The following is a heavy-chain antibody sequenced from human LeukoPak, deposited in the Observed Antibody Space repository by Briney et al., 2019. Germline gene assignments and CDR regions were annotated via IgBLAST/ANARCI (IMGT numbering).Heavy chain of an antibody. CDR1: GGSISSGSYY. V-gene: IGHV4-61*01. J-gene: IGHJ5*02. Sequence: PSQALSLTCTVSGGSISSGSYYWSWIRQPPGKGLEWIGYIYYSGSTNYNPSLKSRVTISVDTSKNQFSLKLSSVTAADTAVYYCARDRNTMVRGVIISVFDPWGQGTLVTVSS. D-gene: IGHD3-10*01. CDR2: IYYSGST. CDR3: ARDRNTMVRGVIISVFDP.